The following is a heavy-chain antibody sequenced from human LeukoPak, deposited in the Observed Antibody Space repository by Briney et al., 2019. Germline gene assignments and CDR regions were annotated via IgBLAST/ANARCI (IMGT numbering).Heavy chain of an antibody. D-gene: IGHD3-3*01. CDR2: INTNTGNP. J-gene: IGHJ6*03. Sequence: ASVKVSCKASGYTFTGYYMHWVRQAPGQGLEWMGWINTNTGNPTYAQGFTGRFVFSLDTSVSTAYLQISSLKAEDTAVYYCARASRDFWSGYYNLYYYYYMDVWGKGTTVTVSS. V-gene: IGHV7-4-1*02. CDR3: ARASRDFWSGYYNLYYYYYMDV. CDR1: GYTFTGYY.